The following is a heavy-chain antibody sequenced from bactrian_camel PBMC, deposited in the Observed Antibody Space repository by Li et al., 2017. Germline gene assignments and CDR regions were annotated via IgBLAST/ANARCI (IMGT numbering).Heavy chain of an antibody. D-gene: IGHD5*01. V-gene: IGHV3S1*01. J-gene: IGHJ7*01. CDR2: IDSSKT. Sequence: VQLVESGGGSVQAGGSLRLSCAASGHIGSSNCMGWFRQAPGEAREGVAAIDSSKTDYADSVIGRFTISRDNANSTLYLQLNNLKTEDTAVYYCAKWGGNSRRYGMDYRGKGTQVTVS. CDR1: GHIGSSNC.